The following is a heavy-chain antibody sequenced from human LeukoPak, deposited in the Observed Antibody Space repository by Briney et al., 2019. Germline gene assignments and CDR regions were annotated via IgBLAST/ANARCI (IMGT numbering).Heavy chain of an antibody. CDR2: IYYSGST. V-gene: IGHV4-59*08. D-gene: IGHD1-26*01. CDR3: ARQAELTSIIVGATTFWFDP. Sequence: SETLSLTCTVSGGSISSYYWSWIRQPPGKGLEWIGYIYYSGSTNYNPSLKSRVTISVDTSKNQFSLKLSSVTAADTAVYYCARQAELTSIIVGATTFWFDPWGQGTLVTVSS. J-gene: IGHJ5*02. CDR1: GGSISSYY.